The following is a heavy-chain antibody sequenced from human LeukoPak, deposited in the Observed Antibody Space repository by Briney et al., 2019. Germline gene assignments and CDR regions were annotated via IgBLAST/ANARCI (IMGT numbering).Heavy chain of an antibody. CDR1: GFTFSSYS. J-gene: IGHJ4*02. Sequence: PGGSLRLSCAASGFTFSSYSMNWVRQAPGKGLEWVSSISSSSSYIYYADSVKGRFTISRDNAKNSLYLQMNSLRAEDTAVYYCAREVENSSGWYSHFDYWGQGTLVTVSS. V-gene: IGHV3-21*01. D-gene: IGHD6-19*01. CDR2: ISSSSSYI. CDR3: AREVENSSGWYSHFDY.